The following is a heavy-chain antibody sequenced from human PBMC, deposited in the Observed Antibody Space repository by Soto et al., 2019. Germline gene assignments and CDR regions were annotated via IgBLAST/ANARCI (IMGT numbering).Heavy chain of an antibody. Sequence: QVQLQESGPGLVKPSQTLSLTCAVSGGSLSSGDYYWTWIRQHPGKGLEWIGYIYYTGSADYNPSLKGRVTMSVGTSKDQFSPKRNSVTAAYTAVYYCARVGTVTAFDCWGKGTLVTVSS. J-gene: IGHJ4*02. CDR3: ARVGTVTAFDC. V-gene: IGHV4-31*11. CDR1: GGSLSSGDYY. CDR2: IYYTGSA. D-gene: IGHD2-21*02.